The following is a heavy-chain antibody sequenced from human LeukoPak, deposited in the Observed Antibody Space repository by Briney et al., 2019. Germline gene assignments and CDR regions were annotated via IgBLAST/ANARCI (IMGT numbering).Heavy chain of an antibody. J-gene: IGHJ4*02. CDR2: INHSGST. Sequence: PSETLSLTCAVYGGSFSGYYWSWIRQPPGKGLEWIGEINHSGSTNYNPSLKSRVTISVDTSKNQFSLKLSSVTAADTAVYYCARAPAAMGLDYWGQGTLVTVSS. CDR1: GGSFSGYY. V-gene: IGHV4-34*01. D-gene: IGHD2-2*01. CDR3: ARAPAAMGLDY.